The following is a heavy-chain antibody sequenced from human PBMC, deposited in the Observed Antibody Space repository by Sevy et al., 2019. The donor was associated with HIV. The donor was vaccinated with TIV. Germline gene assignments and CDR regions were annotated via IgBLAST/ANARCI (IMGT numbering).Heavy chain of an antibody. J-gene: IGHJ4*02. CDR2: FDTEDGET. CDR3: ATNTDYGDSDY. V-gene: IGHV1-24*01. D-gene: IGHD4-17*01. CDR1: GFTFSNYW. Sequence: GGSLRLSCAASGFTFSNYWMSWVRQAPGKGLEWMGSFDTEDGETLYAQKFQGRVTMTEDTSTDTAYMELSSLRSEDTAVYYCATNTDYGDSDYWGQGTLVTVSS.